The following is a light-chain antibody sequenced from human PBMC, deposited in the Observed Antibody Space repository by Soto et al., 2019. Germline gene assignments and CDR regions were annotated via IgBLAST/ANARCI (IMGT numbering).Light chain of an antibody. Sequence: QSVLTQPASVSGSPRQSITISCTGTSSDVGGFQYVSWYQQHPGKAPRLMIYEVSNRPSGVSNRFSGSKSGNTASLTISGLQTEDEADYYCSSYTTSTTVIFGGGTKVTVL. CDR3: SSYTTSTTVI. J-gene: IGLJ2*01. V-gene: IGLV2-14*01. CDR1: SSDVGGFQY. CDR2: EVS.